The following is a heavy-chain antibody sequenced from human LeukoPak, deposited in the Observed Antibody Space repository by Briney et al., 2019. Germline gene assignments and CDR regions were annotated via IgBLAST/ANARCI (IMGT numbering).Heavy chain of an antibody. CDR2: ISYDGSNK. Sequence: PGGSLRLSCAASGFTFSSNTVHWVRQAPGKGLEWVAVISYDGSNKYYTDSVKGRFTISRDNSKNTLYLQMNSLRGEDTAVYFCARDRTVAGFDYWGQGTLVTVSS. CDR1: GFTFSSNT. V-gene: IGHV3-30*04. CDR3: ARDRTVAGFDY. J-gene: IGHJ4*02. D-gene: IGHD6-19*01.